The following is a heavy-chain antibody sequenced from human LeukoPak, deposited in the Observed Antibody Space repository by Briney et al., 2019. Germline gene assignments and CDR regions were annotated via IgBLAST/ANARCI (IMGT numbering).Heavy chain of an antibody. CDR3: ARTPHPYCGGDCYSRAFDI. V-gene: IGHV5-51*01. CDR1: GYSFTSYW. J-gene: IGHJ3*02. D-gene: IGHD2-21*02. CDR2: IYPGDSDT. Sequence: GESLKISCKGSGYSFTSYWMGWVRQMPGKGLEWMGIIYPGDSDTRYSPSFQGQVTISADKSISTAYLQWSSLKASDTAMYYCARTPHPYCGGDCYSRAFDIWGQGTMVTVSS.